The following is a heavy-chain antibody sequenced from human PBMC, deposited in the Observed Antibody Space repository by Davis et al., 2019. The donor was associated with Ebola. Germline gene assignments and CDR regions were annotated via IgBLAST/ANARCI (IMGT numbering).Heavy chain of an antibody. CDR2: IIPILGIA. CDR1: GYTFTSYY. D-gene: IGHD1-1*01. Sequence: AASVKVSCKASGYTFTSYYMHWVRQAPGQGLEWMGRIIPILGIANYAQKFQGRVTMTRDTSTSTVYMELSSLRSEDTAVYYCFTGTTSGYWGQGTLVTVSS. V-gene: IGHV1-46*01. J-gene: IGHJ4*02. CDR3: FTGTTSGY.